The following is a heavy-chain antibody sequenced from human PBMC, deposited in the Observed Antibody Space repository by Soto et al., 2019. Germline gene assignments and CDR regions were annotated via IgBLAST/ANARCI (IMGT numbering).Heavy chain of an antibody. CDR1: GGSISSSSYY. CDR3: ARRRYCSSTSCYRDNWFDP. CDR2: IYYSGST. D-gene: IGHD2-2*01. Sequence: SETLSLTCTVSGGSISSSSYYWGWIRQPPGKGLEWIGSIYYSGSTYYNPSLKSRVTISVDTSKNQFSLKLSSVTAADTAVYYCARRRYCSSTSCYRDNWFDPWGQGTLVTVSS. J-gene: IGHJ5*02. V-gene: IGHV4-39*01.